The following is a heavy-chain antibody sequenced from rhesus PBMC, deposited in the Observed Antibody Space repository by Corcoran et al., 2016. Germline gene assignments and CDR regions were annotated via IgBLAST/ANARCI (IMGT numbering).Heavy chain of an antibody. Sequence: EVQLLESGGDLAKPGGSLRLSCAASGFTFRDYWMYWVRQALGKGMEWISAINNSSDRTYYADSVKGRFTISRENAKNTLDLQMNSLRDEDTAVYYCTKLGCSVGICNFFDYWGQGVLVTVSS. CDR1: GFTFRDYW. J-gene: IGHJ4*01. CDR3: TKLGCSVGICNFFDY. D-gene: IGHD2-39*02. CDR2: INNSSDRT. V-gene: IGHV3-28*02.